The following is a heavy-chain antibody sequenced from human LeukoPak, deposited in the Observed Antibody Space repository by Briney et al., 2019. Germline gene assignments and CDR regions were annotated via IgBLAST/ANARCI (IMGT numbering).Heavy chain of an antibody. CDR2: ITGSGGTT. Sequence: GGSLRLSCAASGFTFSNYAMNWVRQAPGKGLEWVSTITGSGGTTYYADSVKGRFTISRDNAKNSLYLQMNSLRAEDTAVYYCAKALKHWGQGTLVTVSS. CDR1: GFTFSNYA. V-gene: IGHV3-23*01. J-gene: IGHJ1*01. CDR3: AKALKH.